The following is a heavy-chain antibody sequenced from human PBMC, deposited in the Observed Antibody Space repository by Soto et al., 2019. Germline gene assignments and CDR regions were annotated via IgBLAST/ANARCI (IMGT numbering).Heavy chain of an antibody. CDR3: AREPATAKPEGVDF. V-gene: IGHV1-2*02. J-gene: IGHJ4*02. D-gene: IGHD1-1*01. CDR2: INPNSGGT. CDR1: GYTFSDYY. Sequence: PGASVKVSCKAPGYTFSDYYIHWVRQAPGQGLEWMGWINPNSGGTKYAPKFQGGVTMTRDTSITTAYMELSRLRSGDTAVYYCAREPATAKPEGVDFWGQGTLVTVSS.